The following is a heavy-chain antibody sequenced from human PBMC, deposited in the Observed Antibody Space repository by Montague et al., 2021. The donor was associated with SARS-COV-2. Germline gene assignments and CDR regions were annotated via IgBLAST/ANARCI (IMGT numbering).Heavy chain of an antibody. J-gene: IGHJ6*02. CDR2: IYYSGST. D-gene: IGHD3-3*01. CDR1: GGSISSYY. V-gene: IGHV4-59*01. Sequence: SETLSLTCTVSGGSISSYYWSWIRQPPGKGLEWIGYIYYSGSTNYNPSLKSRVTISVDTSKNQFSLKLSSVTAADTAVYYCAGEESGLDYYYGMDVWGQGTTVTVSS. CDR3: AGEESGLDYYYGMDV.